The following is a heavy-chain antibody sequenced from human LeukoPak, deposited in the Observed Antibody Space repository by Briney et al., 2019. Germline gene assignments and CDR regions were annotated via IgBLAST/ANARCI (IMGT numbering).Heavy chain of an antibody. J-gene: IGHJ4*02. CDR2: ISSSSSYI. Sequence: GGSLRLSCAASGFTFSSYSMNWVRQAPGKGLEWVSSISSSSSYIYYADSVNGRFTISRDNAKNSLYLQMNSLRAEDTAVYYCASATENTAMVTGVKHDYWGQGTLVTASA. CDR3: ASATENTAMVTGVKHDY. CDR1: GFTFSSYS. D-gene: IGHD5-18*01. V-gene: IGHV3-21*01.